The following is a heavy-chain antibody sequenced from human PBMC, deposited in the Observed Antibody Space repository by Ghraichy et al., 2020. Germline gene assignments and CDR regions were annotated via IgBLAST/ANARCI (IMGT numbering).Heavy chain of an antibody. D-gene: IGHD6-13*01. V-gene: IGHV1-2*02. CDR2: IYPDNGGK. CDR1: GYTFTDHY. J-gene: IGHJ4*02. Sequence: ASVKVSCKTSGYTFTDHYIHWVRQAPGQGLEWMGWIYPDNGGKKYGQNFQGRVTMTRDTSVTTVYMELTSLTADDTAVYYCARDARIGAAGQYYSDYWGQGTLVTVSS. CDR3: ARDARIGAAGQYYSDY.